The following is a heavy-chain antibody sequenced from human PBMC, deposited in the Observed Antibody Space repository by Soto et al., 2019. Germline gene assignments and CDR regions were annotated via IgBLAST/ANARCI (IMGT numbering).Heavy chain of an antibody. CDR3: ARHGRPGYSGYESYGMDV. J-gene: IGHJ6*02. Sequence: GESLKISCKGSGYSFTSYWIGCVRQMPGKGLEWMGIIYPGDSDTRYSPSFQGQVTISADKSISTAYLQWSSLKASDTAMYYCARHGRPGYSGYESYGMDVWGQGTTVTVSS. CDR2: IYPGDSDT. CDR1: GYSFTSYW. V-gene: IGHV5-51*01. D-gene: IGHD5-12*01.